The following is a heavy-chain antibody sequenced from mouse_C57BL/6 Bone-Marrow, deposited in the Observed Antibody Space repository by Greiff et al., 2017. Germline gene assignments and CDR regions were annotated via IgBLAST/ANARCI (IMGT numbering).Heavy chain of an antibody. J-gene: IGHJ4*01. Sequence: QVQLQQPGAELVKPGASVKLSCKASGYTFTSYRMHWVKQRPGQGLEWIGMIHPNSGSTNYNEKFKSKATLTVDKSSSTAYMQLSSLTSEDSAVYYCAKIYYDYDRHGYYYAMDYWGQGTSVTVSS. CDR3: AKIYYDYDRHGYYYAMDY. V-gene: IGHV1-64*01. D-gene: IGHD2-4*01. CDR1: GYTFTSYR. CDR2: IHPNSGST.